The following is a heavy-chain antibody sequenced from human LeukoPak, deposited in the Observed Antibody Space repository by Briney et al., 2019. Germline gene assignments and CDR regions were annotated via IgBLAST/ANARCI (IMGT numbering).Heavy chain of an antibody. CDR3: ARYRPDYYDSSGYPI. V-gene: IGHV4-61*02. J-gene: IGHJ3*02. CDR1: GGSISSGSYY. CDR2: IYTSGST. Sequence: PSETLSLTCTVSGGSISSGSYYWSWIRQPAGKGLEWIGRIYTSGSTNYNPSLKSRVTISVDTSKNQFSLKLSSVTAADTAVYYCARYRPDYYDSSGYPIWGQGTMVTVSS. D-gene: IGHD3-22*01.